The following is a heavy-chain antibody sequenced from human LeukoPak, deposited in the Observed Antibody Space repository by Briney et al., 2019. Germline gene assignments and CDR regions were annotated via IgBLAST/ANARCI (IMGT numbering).Heavy chain of an antibody. V-gene: IGHV3-23*01. CDR1: GFTFSSYA. J-gene: IGHJ3*02. Sequence: GGSLRLSCAASGFTFSSYAMSWVRQAPGKGLEWVSAISGSGGSTYYADSVKGRFTIPRDNSKNTLYLQMNSLRAEDTAVYYCAKGGMTHWYSSSWYNAFDIWGQGTMVTVSS. CDR2: ISGSGGST. CDR3: AKGGMTHWYSSSWYNAFDI. D-gene: IGHD6-13*01.